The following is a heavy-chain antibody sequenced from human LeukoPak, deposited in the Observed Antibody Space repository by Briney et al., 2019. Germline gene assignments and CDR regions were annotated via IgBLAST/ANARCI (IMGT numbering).Heavy chain of an antibody. D-gene: IGHD6-19*01. V-gene: IGHV3-23*01. CDR3: ARDGARQINIAVPGGDY. Sequence: PGGSLRLSCAASQFSFNTHSMSWVRQAPGKGLEWVSAVYDGDTTYYADSVKGRFTISRDNAKNSLYLQMNSLRAEDTATYYCARDGARQINIAVPGGDYWGQGTLVTVSS. CDR2: VYDGDTT. J-gene: IGHJ4*02. CDR1: QFSFNTHS.